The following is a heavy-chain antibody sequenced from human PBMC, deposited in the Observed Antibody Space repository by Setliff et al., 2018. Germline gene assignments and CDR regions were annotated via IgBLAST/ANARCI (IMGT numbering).Heavy chain of an antibody. J-gene: IGHJ4*02. V-gene: IGHV3-21*01. CDR3: ASYYYGSGSSYIPPHFDY. D-gene: IGHD3-10*01. CDR2: ISDTTNFI. CDR1: GFTFNKYW. Sequence: GGSLRLSCAASGFTFNKYWMTWVRQAPGKGLEWVSSISDTTNFIYYADSVKGRFTISRDTAKNSLYLQMNSLRAEDSAVYYCASYYYGSGSSYIPPHFDYWGLGTLVTVSS.